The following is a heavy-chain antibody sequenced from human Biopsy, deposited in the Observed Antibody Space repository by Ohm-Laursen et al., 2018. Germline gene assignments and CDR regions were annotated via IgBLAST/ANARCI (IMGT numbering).Heavy chain of an antibody. J-gene: IGHJ6*02. Sequence: GTLSLTCTVSGGSLSGYYWSWIRQAPGRGLEWIGLIYYRGETAYNPSLKSRVTISVDGSKNQFSRTLTSITAADTAVYYCVRHRTHPPPGSMDVWGHGTTVFVSS. V-gene: IGHV4-59*08. CDR1: GGSLSGYY. D-gene: IGHD2-15*01. CDR2: IYYRGET. CDR3: VRHRTHPPPGSMDV.